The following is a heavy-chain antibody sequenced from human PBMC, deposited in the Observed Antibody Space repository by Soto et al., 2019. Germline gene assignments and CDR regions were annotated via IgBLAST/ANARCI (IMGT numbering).Heavy chain of an antibody. Sequence: QVQLVESGGGVVQPGRSLRLSCAASGSSFSSYGIHCVRQVPGKGLEWVAVISYDGTYKHYADSVKGRFTFSRDNSKNTVYLQMNSLRAEDTAVYYFAKDRGYYSSSWTFYWGQGTLVTVSS. CDR2: ISYDGTYK. CDR3: AKDRGYYSSSWTFY. CDR1: GSSFSSYG. J-gene: IGHJ4*02. D-gene: IGHD6-13*01. V-gene: IGHV3-30*18.